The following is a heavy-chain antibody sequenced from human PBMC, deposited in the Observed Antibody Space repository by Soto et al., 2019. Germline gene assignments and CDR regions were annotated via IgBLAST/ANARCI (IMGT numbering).Heavy chain of an antibody. CDR2: LYPGDSDT. D-gene: IGHD6-6*01. V-gene: IGHV5-51*01. CDR1: VYTFTNSC. Sequence: PXGALKMSCKASVYTFTNSCVVWVRHMPGEGRWLIGILYPGDSDTRYSPSFKGQATISADNSSTTAYLQWRSMKDSDPHMSYCAACTDSSGRRIGCWGQGTQV. J-gene: IGHJ4*02. CDR3: AACTDSSGRRIGC.